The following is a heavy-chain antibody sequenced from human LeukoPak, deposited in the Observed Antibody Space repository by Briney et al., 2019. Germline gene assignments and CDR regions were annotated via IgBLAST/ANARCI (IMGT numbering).Heavy chain of an antibody. D-gene: IGHD3-22*01. J-gene: IGHJ4*02. Sequence: GRSLRLSCAASGFTFSSYGMHWVRQAPGKGLEWVAVIWYDGSNKYYADSVKGRFTISRDNSKNTLYLQMNSLRAEDTAVYYCARLGDDYYDSSGYSYWGQGTLVTVSS. CDR1: GFTFSSYG. CDR3: ARLGDDYYDSSGYSY. V-gene: IGHV3-33*01. CDR2: IWYDGSNK.